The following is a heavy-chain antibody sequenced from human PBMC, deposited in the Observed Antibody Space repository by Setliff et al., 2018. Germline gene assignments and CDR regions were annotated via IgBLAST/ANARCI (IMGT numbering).Heavy chain of an antibody. D-gene: IGHD1-26*01. J-gene: IGHJ3*01. CDR3: AREVGTSTSSDAFDV. CDR1: GDSISSGDYF. Sequence: PSETLSLTCTVSGDSISSGDYFWSWIRQPPGKGLEWIAYIYHSGSAYYNPSLKSRVTMSVDTSKNQFSLHLTSVTAADTAVYYCAREVGTSTSSDAFDVWGQGLMVTVSS. CDR2: IYHSGSA. V-gene: IGHV4-30-4*08.